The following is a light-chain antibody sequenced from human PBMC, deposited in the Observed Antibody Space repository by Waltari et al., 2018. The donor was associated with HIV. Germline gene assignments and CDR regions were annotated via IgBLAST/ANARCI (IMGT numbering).Light chain of an antibody. CDR2: WAS. CDR3: QQYHTSWT. V-gene: IGKV4-1*01. Sequence: VLTQSPDSLAVSLGERATINCKSSQSVLYNSDNKNYLAWYQQKPGQPPNLLISWASTRESGVPDRFSGSGSGTDFTLTISSLQAEVVAIYYCQQYHTSWTFGQGTKVEIK. CDR1: QSVLYNSDNKNY. J-gene: IGKJ1*01.